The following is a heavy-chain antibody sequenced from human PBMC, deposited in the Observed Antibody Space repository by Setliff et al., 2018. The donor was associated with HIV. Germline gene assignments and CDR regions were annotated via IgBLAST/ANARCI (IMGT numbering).Heavy chain of an antibody. V-gene: IGHV1-18*01. Sequence: ASVKVSCKASGYTFTSYGISWVRQAPGQGFEWMGWISAYNGNTKYAQKLQGRVTMTTDTPTSTAYMELRSLRSDDTAVYYCARVIKHYDFWSGYYGAYYYYMDVWGTGTTVTVSS. CDR1: GYTFTSYG. CDR2: ISAYNGNT. J-gene: IGHJ6*03. CDR3: ARVIKHYDFWSGYYGAYYYYMDV. D-gene: IGHD3-3*01.